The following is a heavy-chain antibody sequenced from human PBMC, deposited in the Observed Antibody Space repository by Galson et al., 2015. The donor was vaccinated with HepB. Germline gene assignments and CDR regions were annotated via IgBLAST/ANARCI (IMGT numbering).Heavy chain of an antibody. J-gene: IGHJ3*02. CDR3: ARDRTPSLYSSGWLDPFDI. D-gene: IGHD6-19*01. Sequence: SLRLSCAASGFKLSSYGMHWVRQAPGKGLEWVAVISFEGNNIYYTDSVRGRFTISRDISKNTLYLQLNSLKAEDTAIDYCARDRTPSLYSSGWLDPFDIWGQGSMVSVSS. V-gene: IGHV3-30*03. CDR2: ISFEGNNI. CDR1: GFKLSSYG.